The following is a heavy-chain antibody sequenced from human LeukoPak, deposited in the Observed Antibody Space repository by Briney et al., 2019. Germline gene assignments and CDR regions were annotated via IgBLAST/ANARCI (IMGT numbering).Heavy chain of an antibody. J-gene: IGHJ4*02. CDR2: INSDGSWT. Sequence: GGPLRLSCAASGNYWMHWVRQAPGKGLVWVSHINSDGSWTSYADSVKGRFTISRDNSKNALYLQMNSLRAVDTAVYYCARGPYYYDSSGYYYVYWGQGTLVTVSS. CDR1: GNYW. CDR3: ARGPYYYDSSGYYYVY. D-gene: IGHD3-22*01. V-gene: IGHV3-74*01.